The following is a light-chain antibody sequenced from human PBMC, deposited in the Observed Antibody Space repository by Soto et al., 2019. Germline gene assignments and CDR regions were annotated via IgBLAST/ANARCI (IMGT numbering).Light chain of an antibody. CDR1: SSDVESYNL. CDR3: CSYAGSYTFCV. CDR2: DVS. Sequence: QSVLTQPASVSGSPGQSITISCTGTSSDVESYNLASWYQQHPGKAPKVMIYDVSKRPSGVPDRFSGSKSGNTASLTLSGLQAEDEADYYCCSYAGSYTFCVFGTGTKVTVL. V-gene: IGLV2-11*01. J-gene: IGLJ1*01.